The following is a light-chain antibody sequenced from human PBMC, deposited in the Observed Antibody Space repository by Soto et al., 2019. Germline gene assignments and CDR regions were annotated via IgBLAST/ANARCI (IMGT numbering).Light chain of an antibody. CDR3: QQYNSYPWT. CDR2: DAS. Sequence: DIQMTQSPSTLSASVGDRVTITCRASQSLSSYLAWYQQKPGKAPNLLIYDASNLESGVPSRFSGSGSGTEFTLTISSLQPDDFVTYYCQQYNSYPWTFGLGTRVEIK. V-gene: IGKV1-5*01. J-gene: IGKJ1*01. CDR1: QSLSSY.